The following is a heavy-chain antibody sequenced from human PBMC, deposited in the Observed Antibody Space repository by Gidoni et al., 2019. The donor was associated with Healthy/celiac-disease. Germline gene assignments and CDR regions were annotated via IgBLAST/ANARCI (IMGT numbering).Heavy chain of an antibody. CDR2: ISYDGSNK. CDR3: ARDRMIVAGGYYYYYGMDV. Sequence: QVQLVETGGGVVQPGRSRRLSWAAPGFTCSSVAMHWVRQAPGKGLGWVAVISYDGSNKYYADSVKGRFTISRDNSKNTLYLQMNSLRAEDTAVYYCARDRMIVAGGYYYYYGMDVWGQGTTVTVSS. V-gene: IGHV3-30-3*01. D-gene: IGHD3-22*01. CDR1: GFTCSSVA. J-gene: IGHJ6*02.